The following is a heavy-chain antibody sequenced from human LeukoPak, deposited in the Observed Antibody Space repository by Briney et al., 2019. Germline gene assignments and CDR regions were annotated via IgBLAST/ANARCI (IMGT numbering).Heavy chain of an antibody. CDR2: TSSDGSIK. J-gene: IGHJ4*02. V-gene: IGHV3-30-3*01. CDR1: GFTFSSYA. D-gene: IGHD1-1*01. Sequence: GRSLRLSCAASGFTFSSYAMHWVRQAPGKGLEWVAVTSSDGSIKYYADSVKGRFIISRDNSKNTVYLQMNSLSAEDTAVYYCAKDPVQLWPRVLIGRHPPFDSWGQGTLVTVSS. CDR3: AKDPVQLWPRVLIGRHPPFDS.